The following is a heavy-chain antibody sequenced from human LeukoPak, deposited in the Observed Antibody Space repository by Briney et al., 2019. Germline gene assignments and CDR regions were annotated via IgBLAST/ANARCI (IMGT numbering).Heavy chain of an antibody. J-gene: IGHJ4*02. CDR2: ISGRGGST. V-gene: IGHV3-23*01. Sequence: GGSLRLSCAASGFTFSSYAMSWVRQAPGKGLGWVSAISGRGGSTNYADSVKGRFTISRDNAKNSLYLQMNSLRTDDTAVYYCARDRAVGVPADGHEFDYWGQGTLVTDSS. CDR3: ARDRAVGVPADGHEFDY. D-gene: IGHD2-2*01. CDR1: GFTFSSYA.